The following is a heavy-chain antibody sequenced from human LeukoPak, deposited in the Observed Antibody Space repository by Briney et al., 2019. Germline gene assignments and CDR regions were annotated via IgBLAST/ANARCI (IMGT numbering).Heavy chain of an antibody. CDR3: ASSEWELRGMAIDY. Sequence: SETLSLTCTVSGGSINGYYWSWIRQSPGKGLESLGYIYYTGSTNYNPSLKSRVTISIDTSKNQFSLKLSSVTAADTAVYYCASSEWELRGMAIDYWGQGTLVTVSS. J-gene: IGHJ4*02. CDR1: GGSINGYY. D-gene: IGHD1-26*01. V-gene: IGHV4-59*08. CDR2: IYYTGST.